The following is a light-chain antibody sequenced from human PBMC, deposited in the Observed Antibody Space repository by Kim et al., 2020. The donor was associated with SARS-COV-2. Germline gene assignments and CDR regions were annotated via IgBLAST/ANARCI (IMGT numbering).Light chain of an antibody. Sequence: ALGQTVRITCQGDSLRKSYASWYQQKPGQSPILVMSDENNRPSGIPDRFSGSSSGSTASLTITGAQAEDEADYYCCSRDSTAKDYVFGTGTKVTVL. V-gene: IGLV3-19*01. CDR1: SLRKSY. J-gene: IGLJ1*01. CDR3: CSRDSTAKDYV. CDR2: DEN.